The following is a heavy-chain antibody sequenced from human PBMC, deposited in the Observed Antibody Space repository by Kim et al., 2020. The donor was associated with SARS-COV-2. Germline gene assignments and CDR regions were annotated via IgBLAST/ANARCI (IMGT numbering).Heavy chain of an antibody. D-gene: IGHD3-22*01. CDR3: ARSHYYDSSASQDL. V-gene: IGHV1-46*01. Sequence: AQKFQGRVTMTRETSTSTVYMELSSLRSEDTAVYYCARSHYYDSSASQDLWGRGTLVTVSS. J-gene: IGHJ2*01.